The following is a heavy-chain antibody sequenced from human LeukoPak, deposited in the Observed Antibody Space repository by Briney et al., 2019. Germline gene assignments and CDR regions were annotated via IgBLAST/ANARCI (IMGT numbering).Heavy chain of an antibody. D-gene: IGHD3-10*01. J-gene: IGHJ5*02. CDR2: ISYDGSNK. CDR1: GFTFSSYA. V-gene: IGHV3-30-3*01. CDR3: ARDMVRGVMYSWFDP. Sequence: GGSLRLSCAASGFTFSSYAMHWVRQAPGKGLEWVAVISYDGSNKYYADSVKGRFTISRDNSKNTLYLQMNSLRAEDTAVYYCARDMVRGVMYSWFDPWGQGTLVTVSS.